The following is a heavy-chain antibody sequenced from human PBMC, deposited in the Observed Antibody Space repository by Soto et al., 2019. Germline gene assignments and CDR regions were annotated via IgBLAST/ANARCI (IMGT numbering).Heavy chain of an antibody. V-gene: IGHV1-69*01. CDR2: IIPIFGSR. CDR1: RDAFSKYA. Sequence: QVQLAQSGAEVRKPGSSVKVSCKASRDAFSKYAFNWVRQAPGQGLDWMGWIIPIFGSRNYAEKFQGRVTITADESTSTAYMELRGLRFEDTAVYYCARGETYLGVWGQGTTVTVSS. CDR3: ARGETYLGV. J-gene: IGHJ6*02. D-gene: IGHD3-16*01.